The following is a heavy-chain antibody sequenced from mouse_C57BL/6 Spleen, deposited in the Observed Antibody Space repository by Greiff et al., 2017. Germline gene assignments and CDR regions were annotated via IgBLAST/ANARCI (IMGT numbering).Heavy chain of an antibody. CDR2: IDPETGGT. D-gene: IGHD1-1*01. J-gene: IGHJ2*01. V-gene: IGHV1-15*01. CDR1: GYTFTDYE. CDR3: TCTTVPFDY. Sequence: VQLQQSGAELVRPGASVTLSCKASGYTFTDYEMHWVKQTPVHGLEWIGAIDPETGGTAYNQKFKGKAILTADKSSSTSYMDLRSLTSEDSAVYYCTCTTVPFDYWGQGTTLTVSS.